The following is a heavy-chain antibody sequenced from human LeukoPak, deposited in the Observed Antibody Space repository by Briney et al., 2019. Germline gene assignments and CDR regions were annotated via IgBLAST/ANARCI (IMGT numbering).Heavy chain of an antibody. D-gene: IGHD2-21*02. CDR3: SREGENCGGDCYVDY. V-gene: IGHV1-18*01. J-gene: IGHJ4*02. CDR1: GYSFTSYS. CDR2: ISAYNGNT. Sequence: ASVKVSCKASGYSFTSYSISWVRQGPGQGLDWMGLISAYNGNTNYAQKLQGRVTMTTDTSTSTAYMELRSLRSNDTAVYYWSREGENCGGDCYVDYWGQGTLVTVSS.